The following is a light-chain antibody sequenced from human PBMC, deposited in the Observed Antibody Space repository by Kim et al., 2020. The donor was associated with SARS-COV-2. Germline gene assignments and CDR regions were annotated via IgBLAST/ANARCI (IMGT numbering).Light chain of an antibody. J-gene: IGKJ2*01. V-gene: IGKV3-20*01. CDR2: GAA. Sequence: STGDRATLSGRASQGVSSSYLAWYQQKPGKAPRLRIYGAASRATGIPDRFSGSGSGTDFTLTISRLEPEDFAVYYCQQYGSSTPYTFGQGTKLEI. CDR1: QGVSSSY. CDR3: QQYGSSTPYT.